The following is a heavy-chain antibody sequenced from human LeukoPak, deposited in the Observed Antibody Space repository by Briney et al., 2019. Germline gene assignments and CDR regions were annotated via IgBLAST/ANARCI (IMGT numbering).Heavy chain of an antibody. CDR3: ATPIYQLKIGGYLQH. Sequence: GGSLRLSCTASGFTFSTYWMNWVRQAPGKGLEWVANIKQDGGEKYYVDSVKGRFTISRDNAKNSLYLQMNNLRAEDTAVYYCATPIYQLKIGGYLQHWGQGTLVTVSS. J-gene: IGHJ1*01. CDR1: GFTFSTYW. V-gene: IGHV3-7*03. CDR2: IKQDGGEK. D-gene: IGHD2-2*01.